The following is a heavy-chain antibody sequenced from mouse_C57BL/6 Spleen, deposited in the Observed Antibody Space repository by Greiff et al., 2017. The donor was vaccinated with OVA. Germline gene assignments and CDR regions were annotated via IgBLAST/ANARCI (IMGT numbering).Heavy chain of an antibody. CDR1: GYSFTSYY. V-gene: IGHV1-66*01. Sequence: VQLVESGPELVKPGASVKISCKASGYSFTSYYIHWVKQRPGQGLEWIGWIYPGSGNTKYNEKFKGKATLTADTSSSTAYMQLSSLTSEDSAVYYCARTYYSNLGYFDVWGTGTTVTVSS. CDR2: IYPGSGNT. D-gene: IGHD2-5*01. CDR3: ARTYYSNLGYFDV. J-gene: IGHJ1*03.